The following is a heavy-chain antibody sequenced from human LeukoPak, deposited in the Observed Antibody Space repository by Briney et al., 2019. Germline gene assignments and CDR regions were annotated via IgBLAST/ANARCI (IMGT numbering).Heavy chain of an antibody. CDR1: GYTLTELS. CDR3: ATVLGTKGSFDY. V-gene: IGHV1-24*01. Sequence: ASVKVSCKVSGYTLTELSMHWVRQAPGKGLEWMGGFDPEDGETIYAQKFQGRVTMTEDTSTDTAYMELSSLRSEDTAVYYCATVLGTKGSFDYWGRGTLVTVSS. D-gene: IGHD3-16*01. CDR2: FDPEDGET. J-gene: IGHJ4*02.